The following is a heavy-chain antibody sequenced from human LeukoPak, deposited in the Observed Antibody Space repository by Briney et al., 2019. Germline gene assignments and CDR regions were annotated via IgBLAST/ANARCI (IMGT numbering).Heavy chain of an antibody. CDR1: GFTFSSYW. CDR3: ARDLQIGGAELDPFGSDT. V-gene: IGHV3-74*01. J-gene: IGHJ3*02. D-gene: IGHD1-1*01. Sequence: GGSLRLSCAASGFTFSSYWMHWVRQAPGKGLVWVSRINSDGSSTSYADSVKGRFTISRDNAKNTLYLQMNSLRAEDTAVYYCARDLQIGGAELDPFGSDTWGQGTMVTVSS. CDR2: INSDGSST.